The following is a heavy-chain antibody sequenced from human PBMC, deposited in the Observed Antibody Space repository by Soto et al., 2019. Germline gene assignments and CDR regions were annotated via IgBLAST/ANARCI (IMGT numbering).Heavy chain of an antibody. V-gene: IGHV4-39*01. CDR3: ARHDWNGVDS. J-gene: IGHJ4*02. CDR2: IYYSGST. Sequence: QLQLQESGPGLVKPSETLSLTCTVSGGSISSSSYFWGWIRQPPGKGLEWIGSIYYSGSTYYNPSLMGRVTISVDTSKNHFSLTLSSVTAADTAVYYCARHDWNGVDSWGQGTLVTVSS. D-gene: IGHD1-1*01. CDR1: GGSISSSSYF.